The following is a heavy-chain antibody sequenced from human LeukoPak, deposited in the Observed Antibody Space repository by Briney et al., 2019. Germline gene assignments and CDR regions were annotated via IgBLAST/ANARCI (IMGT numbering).Heavy chain of an antibody. J-gene: IGHJ5*02. Sequence: PGGSLRLSCAASGFTFSSYAMTWVRQAPGKGLEWVSAISGNGDSTHYADSVKGRFTISRDNSKNTLYLQLNRLRVEDTAVYYCVKKAGGQQPFDPWGQGTLVTVSS. CDR3: VKKAGGQQPFDP. D-gene: IGHD3-16*01. CDR2: ISGNGDST. CDR1: GFTFSSYA. V-gene: IGHV3-23*01.